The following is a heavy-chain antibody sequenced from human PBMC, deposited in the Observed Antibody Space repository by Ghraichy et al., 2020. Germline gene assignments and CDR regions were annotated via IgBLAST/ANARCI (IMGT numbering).Heavy chain of an antibody. J-gene: IGHJ4*02. V-gene: IGHV3-23*01. Sequence: GGSLRLSCAASGFTFSSYAMSWVRQAPGEGLEWVSPISGSGGSTYYADSVKGRFTISRDHSKNTLYRQMNSLEAEAAAVYYCAKLYYDDSGTLWVTDYWGQGTLVTVS. CDR3: AKLYYDDSGTLWVTDY. CDR2: ISGSGGST. D-gene: IGHD3-10*01. CDR1: GFTFSSYA.